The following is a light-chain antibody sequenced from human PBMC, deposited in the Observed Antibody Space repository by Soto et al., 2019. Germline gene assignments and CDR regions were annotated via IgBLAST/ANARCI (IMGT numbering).Light chain of an antibody. V-gene: IGLV2-23*01. Sequence: QSVLTQPASVSGSPGQSITISCTGTSSDFGSYNLVSWYQQHPGKAPKPMIYEGSKRPSGVSNRFSGSKSGNTASLTISGLQAEDEADYYCCSYAGSTTVAFGGGTKLTVL. CDR2: EGS. CDR1: SSDFGSYNL. J-gene: IGLJ2*01. CDR3: CSYAGSTTVA.